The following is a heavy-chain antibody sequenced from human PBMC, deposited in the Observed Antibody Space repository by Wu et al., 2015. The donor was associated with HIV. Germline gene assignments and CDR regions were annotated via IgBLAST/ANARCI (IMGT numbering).Heavy chain of an antibody. CDR3: ARAYYYDSQTEPNANLGWYYFDY. Sequence: QVQLVQSGAEVKKPGASVKVSCKASGYTFTTSDIHWVRQASGQGLEWMGWINPNSGKGYYAQRFQGRVTMSRNISTTTAHMELSSLTSEDTAVYLCARAYYYDSQTEPNANLGWYYFDYWGQGTLVTVSS. CDR1: GYTFTTSD. V-gene: IGHV1-8*01. D-gene: IGHD3-22*01. J-gene: IGHJ4*02. CDR2: INPNSGKG.